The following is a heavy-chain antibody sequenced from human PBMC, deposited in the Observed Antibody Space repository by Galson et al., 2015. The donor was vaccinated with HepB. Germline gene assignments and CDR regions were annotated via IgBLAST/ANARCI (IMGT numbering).Heavy chain of an antibody. CDR2: VYPDDSDN. Sequence: QSGAEVKRPGESLRISCKASGYIFTNYWIGWVRQLPGQGLEWMGSVYPDDSDNRYSPSFQGQVTISADKSITTAYLQWGSLKASGTAIYFCARLPRGSGTDANHNVYWGQGTLVTVSS. D-gene: IGHD1-14*01. V-gene: IGHV5-51*03. CDR1: GYIFTNYW. CDR3: ARLPRGSGTDANHNVY. J-gene: IGHJ4*02.